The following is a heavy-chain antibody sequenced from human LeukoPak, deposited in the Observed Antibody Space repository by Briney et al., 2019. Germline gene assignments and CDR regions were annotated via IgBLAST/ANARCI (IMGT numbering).Heavy chain of an antibody. V-gene: IGHV3-23*01. D-gene: IGHD3-3*01. CDR2: IFPSGGEI. CDR1: GFTFSTFA. Sequence: GGSLRLSCAASGFTFSTFAMIWVRQPPGKGLEWVSSIFPSGGEIHYADSVKGRFTISRDNSKNTLYLQMNSLRAEDTAVYYCAKAPDYDFWSGYDPFDYWGQGTLVTVSS. J-gene: IGHJ4*02. CDR3: AKAPDYDFWSGYDPFDY.